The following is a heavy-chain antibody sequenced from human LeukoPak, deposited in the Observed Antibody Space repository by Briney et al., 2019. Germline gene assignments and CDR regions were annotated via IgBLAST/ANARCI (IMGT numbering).Heavy chain of an antibody. J-gene: IGHJ4*02. Sequence: SETLSLTCAVYGGSFSGYYWSWIRQPPGKGLEWIGEINHSGSTNYNPSLKSRVTISVDTSKNQFSLKLSSVTAADTAVYYCVARYYFDYWGQGTLVTVSS. CDR3: VARYYFDY. D-gene: IGHD5-12*01. V-gene: IGHV4-34*01. CDR1: GGSFSGYY. CDR2: INHSGST.